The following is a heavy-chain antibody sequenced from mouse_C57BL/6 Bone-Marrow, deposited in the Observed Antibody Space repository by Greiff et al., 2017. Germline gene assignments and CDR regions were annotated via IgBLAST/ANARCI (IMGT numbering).Heavy chain of an antibody. CDR3: ARGGTTPYYFDY. J-gene: IGHJ2*01. CDR2: IYPGGGYT. D-gene: IGHD2-14*01. Sequence: QVQLKQSGAELVRPGTSVKMSCKASGYTFTNYWIGWAKQRPGHGLEWIGDIYPGGGYTNYTGKFKGKAPLTADKSSSTAYLQLSSLTSEDSAIYYCARGGTTPYYFDYGGQGTTLTVSS. V-gene: IGHV1-63*01. CDR1: GYTFTNYW.